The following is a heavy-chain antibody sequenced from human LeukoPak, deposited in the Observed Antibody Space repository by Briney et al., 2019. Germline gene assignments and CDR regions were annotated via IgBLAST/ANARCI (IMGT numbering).Heavy chain of an antibody. CDR3: ARAESGDILTGYYDY. Sequence: GASVKASCKASGYTFTGYYMHWVRQAPGQGLEWMGWINPNSGGTNYAQKFQGRVTMTRDTSISTAYMELSRLRSDDTAVYYCARAESGDILTGYYDYWGQGTLVTVSS. CDR1: GYTFTGYY. CDR2: INPNSGGT. V-gene: IGHV1-2*02. J-gene: IGHJ4*02. D-gene: IGHD3-9*01.